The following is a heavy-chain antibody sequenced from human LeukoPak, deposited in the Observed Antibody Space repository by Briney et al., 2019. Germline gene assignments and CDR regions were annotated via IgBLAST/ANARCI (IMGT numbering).Heavy chain of an antibody. CDR3: ARDVLTVHSYGYPNYFDY. J-gene: IGHJ4*02. V-gene: IGHV1-18*01. D-gene: IGHD5-18*01. Sequence: ASVKVSCKASGYTFTSYGISWVRQAPGQGLEWMGWISAYNGNTNYAQKLQGRVTMTTDTSTSTAYMELRGLRSDDTAVYYCARDVLTVHSYGYPNYFDYWGQGTLVTVSS. CDR2: ISAYNGNT. CDR1: GYTFTSYG.